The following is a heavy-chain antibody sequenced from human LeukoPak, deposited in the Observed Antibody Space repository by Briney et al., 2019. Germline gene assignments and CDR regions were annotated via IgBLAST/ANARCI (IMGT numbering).Heavy chain of an antibody. CDR1: GYTFTGFG. V-gene: IGHV1-18*01. Sequence: ASVKVSCKAFGYTFTGFGINWVRQAPGQGLEWMGWISAYNGNTKIAQNFQGRVTMTTDTSTSTVYMEMRSLRPDDTAVYFCTRASFDYWGQGTLVTVSS. CDR3: TRASFDY. J-gene: IGHJ4*02. CDR2: ISAYNGNT.